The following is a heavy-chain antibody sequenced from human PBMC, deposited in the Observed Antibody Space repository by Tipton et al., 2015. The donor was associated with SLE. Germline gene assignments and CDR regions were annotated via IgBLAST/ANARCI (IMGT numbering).Heavy chain of an antibody. Sequence: QLVQSGAEVKKPGESLKISCKGSGYNFDTFWIGWVRQMPGKGLEWMGIIYPGDSDTRYSPSFQGQVTISADKSVGSAFLHWSSLKASDTGIYYCARRVWGVFWGPDALDVWGQGTMVTVSS. CDR1: GYNFDTFW. CDR3: ARRVWGVFWGPDALDV. D-gene: IGHD7-27*01. V-gene: IGHV5-51*03. CDR2: IYPGDSDT. J-gene: IGHJ3*01.